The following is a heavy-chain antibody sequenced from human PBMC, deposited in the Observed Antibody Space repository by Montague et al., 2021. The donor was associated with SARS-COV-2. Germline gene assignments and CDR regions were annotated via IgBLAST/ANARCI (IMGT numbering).Heavy chain of an antibody. CDR1: GGSISDYY. Sequence: SETLSLTCSVSGGSISDYYWSWIRQPPGKGLERIGHLYYSGSTTYKPSLKSRVTMSVDTSKNQFSLKPSSVTAADTAVYYCARGRYYGSGTSLGMDVWGQGTTVTVSS. CDR3: ARGRYYGSGTSLGMDV. V-gene: IGHV4-59*12. J-gene: IGHJ6*02. CDR2: LYYSGST. D-gene: IGHD3-10*01.